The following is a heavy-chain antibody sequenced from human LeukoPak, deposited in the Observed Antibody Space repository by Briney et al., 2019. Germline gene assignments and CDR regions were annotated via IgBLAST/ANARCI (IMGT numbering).Heavy chain of an antibody. Sequence: SETLSLTCAVYGGSFSGYYWSWIRQPPGKGLEWIGEINHSGSTNYNPSLKSRVTISVDTSKNQFSPKLSSVTAADTAVYYCARGGSYYYGSGSYRVQVSYYYGMDVWGKGTTVTVSS. CDR1: GGSFSGYY. CDR3: ARGGSYYYGSGSYRVQVSYYYGMDV. J-gene: IGHJ6*04. V-gene: IGHV4-34*01. CDR2: INHSGST. D-gene: IGHD3-10*01.